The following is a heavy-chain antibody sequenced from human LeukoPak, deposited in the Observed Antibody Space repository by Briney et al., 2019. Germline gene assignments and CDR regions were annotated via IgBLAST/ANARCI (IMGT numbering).Heavy chain of an antibody. V-gene: IGHV1-18*01. CDR2: ISAYNGNT. CDR1: GYTFTSYG. J-gene: IGHJ4*02. CDR3: ARGGSVYYYDSSGYFDY. Sequence: ASVKVSCKASGYTFTSYGISWVRQAPGQGLEWMGWISAYNGNTHYAQKFQGRVTMTRDMSTSTVYMELSSLRSEDTAVYYCARGGSVYYYDSSGYFDYWGQGTLVTVSS. D-gene: IGHD3-22*01.